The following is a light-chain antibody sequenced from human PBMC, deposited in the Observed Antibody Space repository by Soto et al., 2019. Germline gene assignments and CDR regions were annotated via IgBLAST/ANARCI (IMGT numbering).Light chain of an antibody. V-gene: IGKV4-1*01. J-gene: IGKJ2*01. Sequence: DIVMTQSPDSLAVSLAERATINCKSSQSVLYSSNNKNYLAWYQQKAGQPLKLLIYWASTRESGVPDRFSGSGSGTDFTLTISSLQAEDVAVYYCQQYYSTPDTFGQGTKLEIK. CDR3: QQYYSTPDT. CDR2: WAS. CDR1: QSVLYSSNNKNY.